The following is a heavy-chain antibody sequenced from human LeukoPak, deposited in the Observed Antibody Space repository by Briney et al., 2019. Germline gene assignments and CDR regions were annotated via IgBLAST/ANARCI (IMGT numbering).Heavy chain of an antibody. CDR3: ARSGSGSYYAIPYYFDY. D-gene: IGHD3-10*01. CDR1: GYTFTSYG. Sequence: SVKVSCKASGYTFTSYGISWVRQAPGQGLEWMGGIIPIFGTANYAQKFQGRVTITADESTSTAYMELSSLRSEDTAVYYCARSGSGSYYAIPYYFDYWGQGTLVTVSS. CDR2: IIPIFGTA. V-gene: IGHV1-69*13. J-gene: IGHJ4*02.